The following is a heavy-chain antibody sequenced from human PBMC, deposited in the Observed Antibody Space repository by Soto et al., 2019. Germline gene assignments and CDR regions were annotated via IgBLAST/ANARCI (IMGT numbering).Heavy chain of an antibody. V-gene: IGHV3-23*01. D-gene: IGHD3-22*01. CDR3: AKDPDYYDSSGYLDY. CDR1: GFTFSSYA. CDR2: ISGSGGST. Sequence: GGSLRLSCAASGFTFSSYAMSWVRQAPGKGLEWVSAISGSGGSTYYADSVKGRFTISRDNSKNTLYLQMNSLRAEDTAVYYCAKDPDYYDSSGYLDYWGQGTLVTVSS. J-gene: IGHJ4*02.